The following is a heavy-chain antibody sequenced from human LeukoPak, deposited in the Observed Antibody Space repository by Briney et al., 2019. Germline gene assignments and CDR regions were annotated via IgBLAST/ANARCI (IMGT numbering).Heavy chain of an antibody. CDR3: ARAYRGGSGSKY. D-gene: IGHD3-10*01. J-gene: IGHJ4*02. V-gene: IGHV3-21*01. CDR2: ISSSSSYI. Sequence: GGSLRLSCAASGFTFSSYSMNWVRQAPGKVLEWVSSISSSSSYIYYADSVKGRFTISRDNAKNSLYLQMNSLRAEDTAVYYCARAYRGGSGSKYWGQGTLVTVSS. CDR1: GFTFSSYS.